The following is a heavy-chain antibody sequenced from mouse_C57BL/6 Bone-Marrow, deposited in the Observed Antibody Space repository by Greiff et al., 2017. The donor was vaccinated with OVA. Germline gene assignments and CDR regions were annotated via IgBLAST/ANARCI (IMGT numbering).Heavy chain of an antibody. V-gene: IGHV6-3*01. CDR1: GFTFSNYW. CDR3: TGEAY. Sequence: EVKLVESGGGLVQPGGSMKLSCVASGFTFSNYWMNWVRQSPEKGLEWVAQIRLKSGNYATPYAVSVKGRFTISRDESKSSVYLQMNNVRAEDTGNYYCTGEAYWGQGTTLTVSS. CDR2: IRLKSGNYAT. J-gene: IGHJ2*01.